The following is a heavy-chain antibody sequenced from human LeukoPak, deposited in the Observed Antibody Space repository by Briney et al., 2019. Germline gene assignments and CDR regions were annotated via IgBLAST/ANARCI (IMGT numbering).Heavy chain of an antibody. V-gene: IGHV3-13*01. Sequence: PGGSLRLSCAASGFIFRSYAMSWVRQATGKGLEWVSAIGTAGDTYYPGSVKGRFTISRENAKNSLYLQMNSLRAEDTAVHYCAREVSNSGSYSEFDYWGQGTLVTVSS. D-gene: IGHD1-26*01. J-gene: IGHJ4*02. CDR3: AREVSNSGSYSEFDY. CDR2: IGTAGDT. CDR1: GFIFRSYA.